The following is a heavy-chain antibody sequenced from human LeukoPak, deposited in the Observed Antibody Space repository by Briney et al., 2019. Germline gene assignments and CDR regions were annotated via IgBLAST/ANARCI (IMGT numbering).Heavy chain of an antibody. D-gene: IGHD1-26*01. V-gene: IGHV1-2*02. CDR1: GYTFTGYY. CDR3: ARGRRWERRGGYYFNY. J-gene: IGHJ4*02. Sequence: SVKVSCKASGYTFTGYYMHWVRQAPGQGLEWMGWINPNSGGTNYAQKFQGRVTMTRDTSISTAYMELSRLRSEDTAVYYCARGRRWERRGGYYFNYWGQGTLVTVSS. CDR2: INPNSGGT.